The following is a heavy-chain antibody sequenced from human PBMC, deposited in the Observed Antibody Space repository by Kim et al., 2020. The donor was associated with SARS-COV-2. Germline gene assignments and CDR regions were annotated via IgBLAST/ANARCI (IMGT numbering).Heavy chain of an antibody. Sequence: ASVKVSCKASGYTFTSYGISWVRQAPGQGLEWMGWISAYNGNTNYAQKLQGRVTMTTDTSTSTAYMELRSLRSDDTAVYYCARVEDIVVVPAAIFDYWGQGTLVTVSS. D-gene: IGHD2-2*02. J-gene: IGHJ4*02. V-gene: IGHV1-18*01. CDR1: GYTFTSYG. CDR2: ISAYNGNT. CDR3: ARVEDIVVVPAAIFDY.